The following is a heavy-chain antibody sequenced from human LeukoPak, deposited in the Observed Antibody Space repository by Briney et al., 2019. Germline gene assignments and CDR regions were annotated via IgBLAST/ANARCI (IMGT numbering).Heavy chain of an antibody. CDR3: ARSQKYYYDSSGYSEIDY. CDR2: ISAYNANT. Sequence: AASVKVSCKASGYTFTSYGISWVRQAPGQGLEWMGWISAYNANTNYTRNLQGRLTMTTDTSTTTAYMELRSLRSDDTAVYYCARSQKYYYDSSGYSEIDYWGQGTLVTVSS. V-gene: IGHV1-18*01. CDR1: GYTFTSYG. J-gene: IGHJ4*02. D-gene: IGHD3-22*01.